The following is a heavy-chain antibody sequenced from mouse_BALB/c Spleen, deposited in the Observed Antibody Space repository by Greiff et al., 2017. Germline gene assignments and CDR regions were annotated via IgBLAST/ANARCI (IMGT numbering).Heavy chain of an antibody. D-gene: IGHD4-1*01. V-gene: IGHV1-69*02. Sequence: QVQLQQPGAELVKPGAPVKLSCKASGYTFTSYWMNWVKQRPGRGLEWIGRIDPSDSETHYNQKFKDKATLTVDKSSSTAYIQLSSLTSEDSAVYYCARGLGLYYAMDNWGQGTAVTVSS. CDR3: ARGLGLYYAMDN. CDR1: GYTFTSYW. J-gene: IGHJ4*01. CDR2: IDPSDSET.